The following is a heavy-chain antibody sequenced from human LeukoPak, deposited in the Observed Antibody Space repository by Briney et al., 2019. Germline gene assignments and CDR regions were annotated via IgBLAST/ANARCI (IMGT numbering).Heavy chain of an antibody. CDR2: IYYSGST. J-gene: IGHJ4*02. D-gene: IGHD3-22*01. CDR1: GFTFSSYE. Sequence: GSLRLSCAASGFTFSSYEMNWVRQPPGKGLEWIGSIYYSGSTYYNPSLKSRVTISVDTSKNQFSLKLSSVTAADTAVYYCARDYYYDSSGYYYWGQGTLVTVSS. V-gene: IGHV4-39*07. CDR3: ARDYYYDSSGYYY.